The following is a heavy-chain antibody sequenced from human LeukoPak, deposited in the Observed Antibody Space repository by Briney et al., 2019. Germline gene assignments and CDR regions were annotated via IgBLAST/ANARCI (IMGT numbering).Heavy chain of an antibody. V-gene: IGHV3-23*01. J-gene: IGHJ5*02. D-gene: IGHD3-9*01. CDR1: GFTFSSYA. CDR2: ISGSGDST. CDR3: AKAAYYDILTDNWFDP. Sequence: GGSLRLSCAASGFTFSSYAMSWVRQAPGKGLEWVSAISGSGDSTYYGDSVKGRFTISRDNAKNSLYLQMNSLRAEDTALYYCAKAAYYDILTDNWFDPWGQGTLVTVSS.